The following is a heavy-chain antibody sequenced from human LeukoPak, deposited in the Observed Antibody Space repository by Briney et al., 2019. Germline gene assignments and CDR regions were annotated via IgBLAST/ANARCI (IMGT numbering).Heavy chain of an antibody. CDR1: GGSISSYY. Sequence: SETLSLTCTVSGGSISSYYWSWIRQPAGKGLEWIGRIYTSGSTNYNPSLKSRVTMSVDTSKNQFSLKLSSVTAADTAVYYCARTYYDFWSGYRSFHYYYMDVWGKGTTVTVSS. CDR3: ARTYYDFWSGYRSFHYYYMDV. J-gene: IGHJ6*03. V-gene: IGHV4-4*07. D-gene: IGHD3-3*01. CDR2: IYTSGST.